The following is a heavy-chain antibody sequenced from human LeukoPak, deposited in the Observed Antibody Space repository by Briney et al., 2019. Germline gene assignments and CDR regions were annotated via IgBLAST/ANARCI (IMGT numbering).Heavy chain of an antibody. D-gene: IGHD3-22*01. CDR2: VSWNSGSI. J-gene: IGHJ3*02. CDR3: AKDHRSYYYDSSAFDI. V-gene: IGHV3-9*01. Sequence: PGGSLRLSCAASGFTFDDYAMHWVRQAPGKGLEWVSGVSWNSGSICYADSVKGRFTISRDNAKNFSYLQMNSLRAEDTALYYCAKDHRSYYYDSSAFDIWGQGTMVTVSS. CDR1: GFTFDDYA.